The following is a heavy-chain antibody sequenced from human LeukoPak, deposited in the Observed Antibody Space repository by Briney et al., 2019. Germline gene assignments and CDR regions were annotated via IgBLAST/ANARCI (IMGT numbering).Heavy chain of an antibody. CDR3: TTDLPSSIFTLIVPDAFDI. J-gene: IGHJ3*02. Sequence: PGGSLRLSCAASGFTFSNAWMSWVRQAPGKGLEWVGRIKSKTDGGTTDYAAPVKGRFTISRDDSKNTLYLQMNSLKTEDTAVYYCTTDLPSSIFTLIVPDAFDIWGQGTMVTVSS. V-gene: IGHV3-15*01. CDR2: IKSKTDGGTT. D-gene: IGHD3-22*01. CDR1: GFTFSNAW.